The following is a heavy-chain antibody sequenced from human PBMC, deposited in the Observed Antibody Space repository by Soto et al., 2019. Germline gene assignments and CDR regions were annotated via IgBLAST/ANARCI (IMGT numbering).Heavy chain of an antibody. V-gene: IGHV3-23*01. CDR3: AKGRGGYCSGGSCPGGY. CDR1: GFTFSSYA. J-gene: IGHJ4*02. D-gene: IGHD2-15*01. CDR2: ISGSGGST. Sequence: EVQLLESGGGLVQPGGSLRLSCAASGFTFSSYAMSWVRQAPGKGLEWVSAISGSGGSTYYADSVKGRFTISRDNSKNTLYLQMNSLRAEDTAVYYCAKGRGGYCSGGSCPGGYWGQGTLVTVSS.